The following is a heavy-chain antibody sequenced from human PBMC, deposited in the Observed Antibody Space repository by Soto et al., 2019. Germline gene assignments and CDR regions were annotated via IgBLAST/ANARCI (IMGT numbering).Heavy chain of an antibody. CDR1: GGSISSSNYY. CDR2: IYYSGST. Sequence: SETLSLTCTVSGGSISSSNYYWGWIRQPPGKGLEWIGSIYYSGSTYYNPSLKSRVTISVDTSKNQFSLKLSSVTAADTAVYYCARHYYYDSIDYWGQGTLVTVSS. V-gene: IGHV4-39*01. D-gene: IGHD3-22*01. CDR3: ARHYYYDSIDY. J-gene: IGHJ4*02.